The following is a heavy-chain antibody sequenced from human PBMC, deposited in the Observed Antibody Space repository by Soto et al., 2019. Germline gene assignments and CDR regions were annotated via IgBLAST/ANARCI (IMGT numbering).Heavy chain of an antibody. V-gene: IGHV4-39*01. CDR3: ARHGSN. CDR1: GVSISNSSYY. J-gene: IGHJ4*02. Sequence: QLQLQESGPGLVKPSETLSLTCTVSGVSISNSSYYWGWIRRTPGKGLEWIVTIYYSGITYYNPSLKSRVANSVETSKNQFSLKLTSVTAADTAVYYCARHGSNWGQGTLVTVSS. CDR2: IYYSGIT.